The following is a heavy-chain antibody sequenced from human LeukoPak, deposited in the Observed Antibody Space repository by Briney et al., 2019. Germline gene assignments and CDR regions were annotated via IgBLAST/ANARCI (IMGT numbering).Heavy chain of an antibody. CDR3: AREQRGYSYGPLEAFDI. J-gene: IGHJ3*02. Sequence: PGGSLRLSCAASGFTFSNAWMNWVRQAPGKGLEWVAVISYDGSNKYYADSVKGRFTVSRDNSKNTLYLQMNSLRAEDTAVYYCAREQRGYSYGPLEAFDIWGQGTMVTVSS. CDR1: GFTFSNAW. D-gene: IGHD5-18*01. V-gene: IGHV3-30*03. CDR2: ISYDGSNK.